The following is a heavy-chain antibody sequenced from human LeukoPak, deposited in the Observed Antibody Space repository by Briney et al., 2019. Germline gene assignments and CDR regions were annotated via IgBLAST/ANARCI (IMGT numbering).Heavy chain of an antibody. Sequence: GGSLRLSCAASGFTFSGSAMHWVRQASGEGLEWVGRIRSKANSYATAYAASVKGRFTISRDDSKNTAYLQMNSLKTEDTAVYYCARGAWQWHTNDYWGQGTLVTVSS. J-gene: IGHJ4*02. D-gene: IGHD6-19*01. CDR1: GFTFSGSA. CDR3: ARGAWQWHTNDY. V-gene: IGHV3-73*01. CDR2: IRSKANSYAT.